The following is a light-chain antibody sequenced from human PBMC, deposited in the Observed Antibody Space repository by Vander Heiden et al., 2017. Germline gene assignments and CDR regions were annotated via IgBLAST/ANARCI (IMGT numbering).Light chain of an antibody. CDR1: SSDVGSRDL. J-gene: IGLJ2*01. CDR2: GVA. Sequence: QSALTQSASVSGSPGQSITISCTGTSSDVGSRDLVPWYQQHPGKAPKLLMYGVATRPSGVSERFSASKSGNTASLTISGLQAQDEADYYCCSYAAGSTLLFGGGTKLTVL. V-gene: IGLV2-23*01. CDR3: CSYAAGSTLL.